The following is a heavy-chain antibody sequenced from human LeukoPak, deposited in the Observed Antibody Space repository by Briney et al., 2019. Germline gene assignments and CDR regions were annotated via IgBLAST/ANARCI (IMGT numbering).Heavy chain of an antibody. CDR1: GYSFIDYY. V-gene: IGHV1-2*02. Sequence: ASVKVSCKTSGYSFIDYYIHWVRQAPGQGLEWMGWINPGSGGTNYAQKFQGRVTMTSDTSISTAHMELSSLTSDDMAVYYCARDPHMTRGYPSDYYMDVGGKGTTVSVSS. CDR3: ARDPHMTRGYPSDYYMDV. J-gene: IGHJ6*03. CDR2: INPGSGGT. D-gene: IGHD4-11*01.